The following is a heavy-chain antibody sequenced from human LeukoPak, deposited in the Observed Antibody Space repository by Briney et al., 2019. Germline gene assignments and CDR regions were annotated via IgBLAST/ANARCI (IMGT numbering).Heavy chain of an antibody. D-gene: IGHD3-22*01. CDR1: GYTLTELS. V-gene: IGHV1-24*01. CDR3: ATEAMIVGGNAFDI. Sequence: ASVKVSCKVSGYTLTELSMHWVRRAPGKGLEWMGGFDPEDGETIYAQKFQGRVTMTEDTSTDTAYMELSSLRSEDTAVYYCATEAMIVGGNAFDIWGQGTMVTVSS. J-gene: IGHJ3*02. CDR2: FDPEDGET.